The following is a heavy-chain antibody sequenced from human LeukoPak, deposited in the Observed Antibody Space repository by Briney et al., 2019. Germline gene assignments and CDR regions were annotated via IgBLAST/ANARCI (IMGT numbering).Heavy chain of an antibody. Sequence: ASVMVSCKPSGYTFTDYYIHWVRQAPGQGLEWMGWINPNSGGTNYAQKFQGRVTMTRASSISTAFMELSRLRSDVTAVYYCARIITMIGDAFDIWGQGTMVTVSS. CDR1: GYTFTDYY. V-gene: IGHV1-2*02. CDR3: ARIITMIGDAFDI. D-gene: IGHD3-22*01. J-gene: IGHJ3*02. CDR2: INPNSGGT.